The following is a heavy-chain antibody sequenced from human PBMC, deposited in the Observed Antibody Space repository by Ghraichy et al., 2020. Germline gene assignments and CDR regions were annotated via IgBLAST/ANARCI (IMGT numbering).Heavy chain of an antibody. Sequence: SGPTLVKPTQTLTLTCTFSGFSLSTSGVGVGWIRQPPGKALEWLALIYWDDDKRYSPSLKSRLTITKDTSKNQVVLTMTNMDPVDTATYYCAHSRRDYCSGGSCYHENDAFDIWGQGTMVTVSS. J-gene: IGHJ3*02. CDR1: GFSLSTSGVG. V-gene: IGHV2-5*02. D-gene: IGHD2-15*01. CDR3: AHSRRDYCSGGSCYHENDAFDI. CDR2: IYWDDDK.